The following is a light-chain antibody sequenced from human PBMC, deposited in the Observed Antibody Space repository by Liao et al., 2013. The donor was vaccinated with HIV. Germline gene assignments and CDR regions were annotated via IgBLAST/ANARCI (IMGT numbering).Light chain of an antibody. CDR1: KLVDTY. J-gene: IGLJ1*01. V-gene: IGLV3-1*01. Sequence: SYELTQPPSVSVSPGQTATITCSGHKLVDTYACWYQQRPGQSPVLVIYQDSKRPSGIPERFSGSNSGNTATLTISGTQAMDEADYYCQAWDSSTYVFGTGTKVTVL. CDR2: QDS. CDR3: QAWDSSTYV.